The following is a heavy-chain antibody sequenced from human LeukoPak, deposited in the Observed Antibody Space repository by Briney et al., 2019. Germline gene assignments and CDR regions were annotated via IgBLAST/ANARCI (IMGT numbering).Heavy chain of an antibody. CDR1: GYSFTNYW. Sequence: GEFLKISCKASGYSFTNYWIDWVRQMPGKGLEWMVTIYPGNSETRHSPSFQGQVTISADKSISTAYLQWSSLKASDTAMYYCARHVFTAGRGGGYYHYMDVWGKGTTVTVSS. D-gene: IGHD1-1*01. V-gene: IGHV5-51*01. CDR3: ARHVFTAGRGGGYYHYMDV. J-gene: IGHJ6*03. CDR2: IYPGNSET.